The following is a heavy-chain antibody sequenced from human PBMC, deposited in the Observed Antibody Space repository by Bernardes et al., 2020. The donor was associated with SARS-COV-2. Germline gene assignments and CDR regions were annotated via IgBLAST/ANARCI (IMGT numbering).Heavy chain of an antibody. D-gene: IGHD3-10*01. Sequence: SETLSLTCTVSGGSISGFYWSWIRQSPGKELELIGYIYSSGSTNNNPSLNSRVTISIDTSKNQFSLKVNSVTAADTAVYYCAREQNALVRGVIDSWGQGILVTVSS. V-gene: IGHV4-59*01. CDR1: GGSISGFY. J-gene: IGHJ5*01. CDR2: IYSSGST. CDR3: AREQNALVRGVIDS.